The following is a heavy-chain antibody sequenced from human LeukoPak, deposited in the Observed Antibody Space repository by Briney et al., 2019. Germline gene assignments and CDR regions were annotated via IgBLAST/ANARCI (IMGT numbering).Heavy chain of an antibody. Sequence: SETLSLTCSVSGGSISNGGYYWSWIRQHPGKGLEWMGYTDYSGRTAYNPSLKSRVSISVDTSTSQFSLRLRSVTAADTAVYYCARDYYDILAGWGYFDYWGQGTLVSVSS. J-gene: IGHJ4*02. CDR3: ARDYYDILAGWGYFDY. CDR1: GGSISNGGYY. CDR2: TDYSGRT. D-gene: IGHD3-9*01. V-gene: IGHV4-31*03.